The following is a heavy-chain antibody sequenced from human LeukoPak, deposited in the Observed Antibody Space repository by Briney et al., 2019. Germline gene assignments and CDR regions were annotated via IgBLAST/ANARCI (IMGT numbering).Heavy chain of an antibody. D-gene: IGHD2-8*01. Sequence: GGSLRLSCAASGFTFGAYGMTWVRQTPGKGLEWVSTINDNDATTHYADSVKGRFTITRDNSKNMVYLQMNSLRAEDTAVYYCARGAAGVLDYWGQGTLVTVSS. V-gene: IGHV3-23*01. CDR3: ARGAAGVLDY. J-gene: IGHJ4*02. CDR2: INDNDATT. CDR1: GFTFGAYG.